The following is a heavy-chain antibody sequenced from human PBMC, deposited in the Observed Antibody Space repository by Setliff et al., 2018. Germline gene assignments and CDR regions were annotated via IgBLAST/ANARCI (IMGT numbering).Heavy chain of an antibody. V-gene: IGHV1-2*02. CDR3: ARVGGYASAWHGIEAFDI. D-gene: IGHD6-19*01. CDR1: GYIFTNYY. J-gene: IGHJ3*02. Sequence: ASVKVSCKTSGYIFTNYYIHWVRQAPGQGLEWMGWINANTGGTREVQKFQGRVTMTRDTSIDTAYMEVNRLTYDDTAVYYCARVGGYASAWHGIEAFDIRGQGTKVTVSS. CDR2: INANTGGT.